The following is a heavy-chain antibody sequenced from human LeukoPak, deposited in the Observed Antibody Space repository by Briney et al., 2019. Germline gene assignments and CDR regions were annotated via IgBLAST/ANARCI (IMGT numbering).Heavy chain of an antibody. Sequence: PSETLSLTCTVSGGSISSYYWSWIRQPPGKGLEWIGEINHSGSTNYNPSLKSRVTISVDTSKNQFSLKLSSVTAADTAVYYCARETNTMVRGVIRDWGQGTLVTVSS. D-gene: IGHD3-10*01. CDR1: GGSISSYY. CDR2: INHSGST. V-gene: IGHV4-34*01. J-gene: IGHJ4*02. CDR3: ARETNTMVRGVIRD.